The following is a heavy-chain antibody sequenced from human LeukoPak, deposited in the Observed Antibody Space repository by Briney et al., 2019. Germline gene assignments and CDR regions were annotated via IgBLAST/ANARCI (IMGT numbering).Heavy chain of an antibody. D-gene: IGHD6-19*01. J-gene: IGHJ5*02. Sequence: TGGSLRLSCAASGFTFSSYAMHWVRQAPGKGLEYVSAITNNGISTYYADSVKGGFTISRDNSKSTLYLQMGSLRAEDMAVYYCARAPSSGWYDHWGQGTLVTVSS. CDR1: GFTFSSYA. CDR2: ITNNGIST. V-gene: IGHV3-64*02. CDR3: ARAPSSGWYDH.